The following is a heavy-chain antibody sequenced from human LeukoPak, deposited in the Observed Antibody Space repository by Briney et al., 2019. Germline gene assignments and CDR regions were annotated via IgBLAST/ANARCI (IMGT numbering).Heavy chain of an antibody. CDR3: VKDTIFTVDPFDY. CDR1: GMTFERHG. D-gene: IGHD3-3*01. V-gene: IGHV3-30*02. CDR2: IKYDGSRT. J-gene: IGHJ4*02. Sequence: GGSLRLSCAVSGMTFERHGMHWVRQPPGKGLEWLAFIKYDGSRTDYEDSVKGRFTVSRDNSKNTLYLEMNSLSAEDTAVYYCVKDTIFTVDPFDYWGQGTLVTVSS.